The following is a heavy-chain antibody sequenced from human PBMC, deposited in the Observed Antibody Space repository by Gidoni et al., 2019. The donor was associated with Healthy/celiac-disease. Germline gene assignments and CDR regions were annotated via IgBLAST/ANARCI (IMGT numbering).Heavy chain of an antibody. V-gene: IGHV4-59*08. CDR1: GGPISSYS. D-gene: IGHD2-15*01. CDR3: ARLYCSGGSCYPYYYYYMDV. J-gene: IGHJ6*03. Sequence: QVQLQESGPGLVKPSETLSLTCTVSGGPISSYSWSWIRQPPGKGLEWIGYIYYSGSTNYNPSLKSRVTISVDTSKNQFSLKLSSVTAADTAVYYCARLYCSGGSCYPYYYYYMDVWGKGTTVTVSS. CDR2: IYYSGST.